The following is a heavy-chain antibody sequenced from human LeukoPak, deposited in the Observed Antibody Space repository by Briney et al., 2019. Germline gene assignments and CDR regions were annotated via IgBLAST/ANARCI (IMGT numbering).Heavy chain of an antibody. Sequence: GGSLRLSCAASGFTFSSYAMHWVRQAPGKGLEWVAVISYDGSNKYYADSVKDRFTISRDNSKNTLYLQMNSLRAEDTAVYYCARDRYDYWGQGTLVTVSS. CDR1: GFTFSSYA. J-gene: IGHJ4*02. V-gene: IGHV3-30-3*01. CDR2: ISYDGSNK. CDR3: ARDRYDY.